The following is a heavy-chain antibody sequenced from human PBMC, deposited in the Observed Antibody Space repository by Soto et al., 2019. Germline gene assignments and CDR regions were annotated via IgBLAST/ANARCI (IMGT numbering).Heavy chain of an antibody. CDR1: GGSISSSGYF. Sequence: QLQLQESGPGLVKPSETLSLICTVSGGSISSSGYFWAWIRQPPGKGLEWIGNIYYSGTTYYNPSLKSXXTXSXXTSKNQFSLKVSSVTAADTAVYYCARRPGAAAFDMWGQGTMVTVSS. CDR2: IYYSGTT. J-gene: IGHJ3*02. CDR3: ARRPGAAAFDM. D-gene: IGHD6-25*01. V-gene: IGHV4-39*01.